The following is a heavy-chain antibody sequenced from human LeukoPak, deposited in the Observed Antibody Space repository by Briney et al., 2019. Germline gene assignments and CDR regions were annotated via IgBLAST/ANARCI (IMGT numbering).Heavy chain of an antibody. J-gene: IGHJ6*04. CDR2: INHSGST. CDR3: ARDRGYCSSTSCPGVDV. V-gene: IGHV4-34*01. CDR1: GGSFSGYY. Sequence: SETLSLTCAVYGGSFSGYYWSWIRQPPGKGLEWIGEINHSGSTNYNPSLKSRVTISVDTSKNQFSLKQSSVTAADTAVYYCARDRGYCSSTSCPGVDVWGKGTTVTVSS. D-gene: IGHD2-2*01.